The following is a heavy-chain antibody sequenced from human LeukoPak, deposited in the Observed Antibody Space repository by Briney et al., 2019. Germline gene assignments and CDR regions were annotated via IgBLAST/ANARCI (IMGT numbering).Heavy chain of an antibody. J-gene: IGHJ3*02. V-gene: IGHV1-46*01. CDR2: INPSGGST. D-gene: IGHD5-24*01. CDR1: GYTFTSYY. CDR3: ARDRIRRDDGWRAFDI. Sequence: EASVKVSCKASGYTFTSYYMHWVRQAPGQGLEGMGIINPSGGSTSYAQKFQGRVTMTRDMSTSTVYMELSSLRSEDTAVYYCARDRIRRDDGWRAFDIWGQGTMVTVSS.